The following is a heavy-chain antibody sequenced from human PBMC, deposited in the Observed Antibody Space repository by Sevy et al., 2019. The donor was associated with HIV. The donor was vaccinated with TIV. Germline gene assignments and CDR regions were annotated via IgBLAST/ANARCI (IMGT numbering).Heavy chain of an antibody. CDR2: ISVSGRL. CDR1: GFKFDNYA. V-gene: IGHV3-23*01. D-gene: IGHD6-19*01. CDR3: AKDGDSSGLLYYFDH. Sequence: GGSLRLSCAASGFKFDNYAMAWVRQAPGQGLVWVSAISVSGRLSYADTVKGRFTISRDSSKKMIYLHLNSLRADDTATYYCAKDGDSSGLLYYFDHWGQGTLVTVSS. J-gene: IGHJ4*02.